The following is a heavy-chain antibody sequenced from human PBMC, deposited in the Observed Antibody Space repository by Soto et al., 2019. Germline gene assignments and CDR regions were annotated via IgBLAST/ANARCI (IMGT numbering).Heavy chain of an antibody. V-gene: IGHV3-33*01. Sequence: QVQLVESGGGVVQPGRSLRLSCAASGFTFSSYGMHWVRQAPGKGLEWVAVIWYDGSNKYYADSVKGRFTISRDNSKNTLYLQMNSRRAEDTAVYYCARDLLWFGSYYYYGVDVWGQGTTVTVSS. J-gene: IGHJ6*02. CDR3: ARDLLWFGSYYYYGVDV. D-gene: IGHD3-10*01. CDR1: GFTFSSYG. CDR2: IWYDGSNK.